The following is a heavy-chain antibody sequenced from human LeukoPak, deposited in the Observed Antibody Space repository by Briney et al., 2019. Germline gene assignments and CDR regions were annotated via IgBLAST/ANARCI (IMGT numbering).Heavy chain of an antibody. J-gene: IGHJ4*02. V-gene: IGHV3-74*01. CDR2: IDSAGTNT. CDR3: AGARGGPTPFDF. Sequence: GGSLSLSCTASGFTFTSYWMHWVRQVPGKGLVWVSRIDSAGTNTAYAASVKGRFTISRDNAKNTLFLQMNSLRAEDTAVYFCAGARGGPTPFDFWGQGALVTVSS. CDR1: GFTFTSYW. D-gene: IGHD3-16*01.